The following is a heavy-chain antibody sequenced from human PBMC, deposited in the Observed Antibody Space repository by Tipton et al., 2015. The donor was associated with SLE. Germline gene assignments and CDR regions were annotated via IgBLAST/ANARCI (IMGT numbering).Heavy chain of an antibody. Sequence: TLSLTCTVSGDSVGTNYWNWIRQPAGKGLEWIGRLYGSGSPPHYNPSLEGRVTVSVDTSQNQVSLKLTSVTAADTAVYYCARIRPGHGDPFDFWGQGTLVTVSS. D-gene: IGHD4-17*01. CDR1: GDSVGTNY. CDR2: LYGSGSP. J-gene: IGHJ4*02. CDR3: ARIRPGHGDPFDF. V-gene: IGHV4-4*07.